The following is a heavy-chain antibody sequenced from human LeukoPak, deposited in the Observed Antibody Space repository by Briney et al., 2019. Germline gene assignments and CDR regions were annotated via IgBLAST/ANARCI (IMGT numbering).Heavy chain of an antibody. J-gene: IGHJ5*02. D-gene: IGHD2-2*01. CDR1: GYTFTSYA. Sequence: ASVKVSCKASGYTFTSYAMHWVRQAPGQRLEWMGIINPSGDSTTYAQKFQGRVTITADKSTSTAYMELSSLRSEDTAVYYCARVVTPRYCSTTSCYWKGWFDPWGQGTLVTVSS. CDR3: ARVVTPRYCSTTSCYWKGWFDP. V-gene: IGHV1-46*01. CDR2: INPSGDST.